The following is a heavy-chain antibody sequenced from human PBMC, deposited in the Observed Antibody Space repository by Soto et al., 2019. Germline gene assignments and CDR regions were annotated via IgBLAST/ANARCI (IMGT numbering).Heavy chain of an antibody. D-gene: IGHD3-22*01. CDR2: ISGSGGII. CDR1: GFTFSDHY. CDR3: ARDGDYYDSSGYYLREAFDI. J-gene: IGHJ3*02. Sequence: QVQLVESGGGLVKPGGSLRLSCAASGFTFSDHYMSWIRQAPGTGLEWISYISGSGGIIYHADSVKGRFTISRDNTKNSLYLQMNSLRAGDTAVYYCARDGDYYDSSGYYLREAFDIWGQGTTVTVSS. V-gene: IGHV3-11*01.